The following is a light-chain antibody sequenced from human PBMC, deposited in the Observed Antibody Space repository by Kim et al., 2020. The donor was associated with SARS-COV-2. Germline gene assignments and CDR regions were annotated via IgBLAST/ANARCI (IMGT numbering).Light chain of an antibody. J-gene: IGLJ2*01. CDR3: QQADSSTAVV. Sequence: SPRKTATSIGCADDMGDKNAGWYQQKPAQSPAVVIYQDSKQPSGGTERFFGCNTGNTAAPTISGTKETVDADDYCQQADSSTAVVFGGGTQVTVL. V-gene: IGLV3-1*01. CDR1: DMGDKN. CDR2: QDS.